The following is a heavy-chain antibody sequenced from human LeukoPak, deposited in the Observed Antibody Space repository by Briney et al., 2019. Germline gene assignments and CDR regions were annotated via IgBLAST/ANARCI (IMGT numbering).Heavy chain of an antibody. Sequence: GGSLRLSCAASGFTFTSYVMSWVRQAPGKGLEWVSDISGSGGSTYYADSVKGRFTISRGNSKNTLYLQMNSLRAEDTAVYYCAKKGDNYDYGMDVWGQGTTVTVSS. J-gene: IGHJ6*02. V-gene: IGHV3-23*01. CDR2: ISGSGGST. CDR1: GFTFTSYV. CDR3: AKKGDNYDYGMDV. D-gene: IGHD2-21*02.